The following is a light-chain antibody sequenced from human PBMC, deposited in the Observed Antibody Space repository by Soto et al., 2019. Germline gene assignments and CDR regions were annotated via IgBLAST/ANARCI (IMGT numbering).Light chain of an antibody. V-gene: IGLV2-14*01. Sequence: QSALTQPASVSGSPGQSITICCTGTSSDVGGYNYVSWYQQHPGKAPKLLIYEVSNRPSGVSNRFSGSKSGNTASLTISGRQAEDEADYYCSSYTSSSTQVFGTGTKVTAL. CDR3: SSYTSSSTQV. CDR1: SSDVGGYNY. J-gene: IGLJ1*01. CDR2: EVS.